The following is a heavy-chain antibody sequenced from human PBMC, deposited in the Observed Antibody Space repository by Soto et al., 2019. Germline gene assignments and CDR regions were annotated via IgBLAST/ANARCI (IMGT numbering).Heavy chain of an antibody. CDR1: GYTFINSN. CDR2: INTYNGNT. CDR3: GTDGFKGGSSSRGNL. J-gene: IGHJ4*01. V-gene: IGHV1-18*04. Sequence: ASVKVSCKASGYTFINSNVIWVRQAPGQGLEWMGWINTYNGNTDYAQRVQGRVTMTRATSTRTSYMERRGLRSDDTAIYFGGTDGFKGGSSSRGNLWGQGTLVTVSS. D-gene: IGHD6-6*01.